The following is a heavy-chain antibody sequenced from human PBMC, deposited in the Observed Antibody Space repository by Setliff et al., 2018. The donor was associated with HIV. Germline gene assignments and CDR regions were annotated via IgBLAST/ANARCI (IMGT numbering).Heavy chain of an antibody. J-gene: IGHJ4*02. D-gene: IGHD3-10*01. V-gene: IGHV2-5*02. Sequence: YGPPLVNATQTLTLPCALPGFSLTTRGEAVGWIRQPPGKHLKCLAFIYCDDDKRYNPSLKIRLTITKDTSKNQVVLTLTNMDPVDTATYYCAHACYYGSGVVSGYFDYWGQGTLVTVSS. CDR1: GFSLTTRGEA. CDR2: IYCDDDK. CDR3: AHACYYGSGVVSGYFDY.